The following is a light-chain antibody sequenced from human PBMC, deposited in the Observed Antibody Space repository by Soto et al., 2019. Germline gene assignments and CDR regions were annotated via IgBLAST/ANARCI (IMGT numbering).Light chain of an antibody. CDR2: DVG. V-gene: IGLV2-11*01. CDR1: SSDVGVYNY. Sequence: QSALTQPRSVSGSPGQSVTISCTGTSSDVGVYNYVSWYQQHPGKAPKLMIYDVGKRPSGVPDRFSGSKSGNTASLTISGLQAEDEADYYCCSYAGSYHVVFGGGTKLTVL. J-gene: IGLJ2*01. CDR3: CSYAGSYHVV.